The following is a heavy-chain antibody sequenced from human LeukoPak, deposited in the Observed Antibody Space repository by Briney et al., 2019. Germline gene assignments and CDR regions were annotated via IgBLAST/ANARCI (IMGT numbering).Heavy chain of an antibody. V-gene: IGHV1-69*05. CDR1: GGTFSSYA. Sequence: ASVKVSCKASGGTFSSYAIGWVRQAPGQGLEWMGRIIPIFGTANYAQKFQGRVTITTDESTSTAYMELSSLRSEDTAVCYCATLSISLLAPDPTDYWGQGTLVTVSS. CDR3: ATLSISLLAPDPTDY. J-gene: IGHJ4*02. CDR2: IIPIFGTA. D-gene: IGHD3-10*01.